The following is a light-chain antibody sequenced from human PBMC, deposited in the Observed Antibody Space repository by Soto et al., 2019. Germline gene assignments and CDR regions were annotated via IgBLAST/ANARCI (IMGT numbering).Light chain of an antibody. J-gene: IGLJ1*01. CDR1: SSDVGSYNL. CDR3: CSYAGSSTFVV. Sequence: QSVLTQPASVSGSPGQSITISCTGTSSDVGSYNLVSWYQQHPGKAPKLMIYEGSKRPSGVSNRFSGSKSGNTASPTISGLQAEDEADYYCCSYAGSSTFVVFGTGTRSPS. CDR2: EGS. V-gene: IGLV2-23*03.